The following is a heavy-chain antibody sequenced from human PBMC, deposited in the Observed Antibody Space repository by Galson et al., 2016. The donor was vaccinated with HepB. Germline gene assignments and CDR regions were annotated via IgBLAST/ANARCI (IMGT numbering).Heavy chain of an antibody. CDR3: AKGYGMDA. CDR2: VRGSNTGSSGRI. Sequence: SLRLSCAASGFTFSSYAMRWVRQAPGKGLEWVSVVRGSNTGSSGRISYAESVKGRFTISRDNSKDTLYLQMNSLRDEDTAVYYCAKGYGMDAWGQGTTVTVSS. J-gene: IGHJ6*02. CDR1: GFTFSSYA. V-gene: IGHV3-23*01.